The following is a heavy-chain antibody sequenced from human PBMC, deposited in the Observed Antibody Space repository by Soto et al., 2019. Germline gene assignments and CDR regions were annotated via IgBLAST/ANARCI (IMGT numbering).Heavy chain of an antibody. V-gene: IGHV3-23*01. Sequence: GGSLRLSCAASGFTFSSYAMSWVRQAPGKGLEWVSAISGSGGSTYYADSVKGRFTISRDNSKSTLYLQMNSLRAEDTAVYYCAKGYYGSGSYSSYYYYGMDVWGQGTTVTVSS. CDR2: ISGSGGST. CDR3: AKGYYGSGSYSSYYYYGMDV. CDR1: GFTFSSYA. D-gene: IGHD3-10*01. J-gene: IGHJ6*02.